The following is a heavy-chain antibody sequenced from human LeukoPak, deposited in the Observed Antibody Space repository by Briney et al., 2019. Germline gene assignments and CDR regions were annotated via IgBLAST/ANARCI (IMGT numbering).Heavy chain of an antibody. V-gene: IGHV1-18*04. CDR1: GYTLTIHG. J-gene: IGHJ5*02. Sequence: ATVKVSSKAPGYTLTIHGISCGRQAPGQGLGWMGWISGKVGQTQYAQKIHGRGTMTIDTSTSTAYMELRSLTSDDTVVHYCARDGELGAALGGASYFWSDPWGQGNLVTVSS. D-gene: IGHD6-25*01. CDR2: ISGKVGQT. CDR3: ARDGELGAALGGASYFWSDP.